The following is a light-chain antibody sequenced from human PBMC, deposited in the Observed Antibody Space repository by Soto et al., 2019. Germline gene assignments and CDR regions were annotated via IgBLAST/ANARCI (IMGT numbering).Light chain of an antibody. V-gene: IGKV3-11*01. Sequence: IVLTHTPSTLSVSPGGRVPLSCSASQNLHSFLNWYQQRPGQASRPLIYDGSKRAAGVPDRISGDGSGTDYTLTISSLEPEDFAVYYCQQRTRWPMTFGQRTRLEV. CDR3: QQRTRWPMT. J-gene: IGKJ5*01. CDR1: QNLHSF. CDR2: DGS.